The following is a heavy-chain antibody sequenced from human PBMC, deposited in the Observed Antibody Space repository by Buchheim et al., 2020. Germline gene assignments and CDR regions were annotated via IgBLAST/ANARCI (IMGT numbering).Heavy chain of an antibody. CDR3: AREGYCSSASCYGNAFDI. V-gene: IGHV4-30-2*01. J-gene: IGHJ3*02. CDR2: IYHSGST. CDR1: GGSISSGGYS. D-gene: IGHD2-2*01. Sequence: QLQLQESGSGLVKPSQTLSLTCAVSGGSISSGGYSWSWIRQPPGKGLEWIGYIYHSGSTYYNPSLKSRVTMSVDRSKNQLSLKLKSVTAADTAVYYCAREGYCSSASCYGNAFDIWGQGT.